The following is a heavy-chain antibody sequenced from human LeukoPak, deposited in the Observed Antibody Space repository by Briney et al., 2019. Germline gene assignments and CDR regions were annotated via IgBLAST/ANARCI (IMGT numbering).Heavy chain of an antibody. CDR3: ARVPAAQPPDGWFDP. J-gene: IGHJ5*02. V-gene: IGHV1-24*01. CDR2: FDTEDGET. CDR1: GYTLTELS. Sequence: ASVKVSCKVSGYTLTELSMHWVRQAPGKGLEGMGGFDTEDGETIYAQKFQGRVTMTEDTSTDTAYMELSSLRSEDTAVYYCARVPAAQPPDGWFDPGGQGTRVTVSS. D-gene: IGHD2-2*01.